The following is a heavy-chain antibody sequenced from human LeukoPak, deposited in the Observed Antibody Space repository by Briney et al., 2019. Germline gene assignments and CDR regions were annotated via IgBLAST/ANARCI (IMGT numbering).Heavy chain of an antibody. CDR1: GFIFSSYG. CDR3: ARVTGDYYDTSGAFDY. J-gene: IGHJ4*02. CDR2: IWHDGSND. D-gene: IGHD3-22*01. Sequence: GGSLRLSCAASGFIFSSYGMHWVRQAPGKGLEWVARIWHDGSNDDYADSVKGRFTISRDNSKNTLYLQMNSLRAEDTAIYYCARVTGDYYDTSGAFDYWGQGTLVTVSS. V-gene: IGHV3-30*02.